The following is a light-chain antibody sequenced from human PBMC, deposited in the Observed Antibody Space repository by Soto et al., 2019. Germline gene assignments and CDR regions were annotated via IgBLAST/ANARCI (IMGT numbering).Light chain of an antibody. V-gene: IGKV3-15*01. J-gene: IGKJ4*01. CDR3: QQDNNWPLS. CDR1: QSVGNN. Sequence: IVMPRSPATLSVSPGARATLSCRASQSVGNNLAWYQQRPGQAPRLLTYGASTRATGIPARFSGSGSGTEFTLTISSLQSEDFAVYSCQQDNNWPLSFGGGTKVDI. CDR2: GAS.